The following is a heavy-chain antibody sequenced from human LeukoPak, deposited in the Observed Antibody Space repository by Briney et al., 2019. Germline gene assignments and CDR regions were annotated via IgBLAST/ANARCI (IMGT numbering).Heavy chain of an antibody. J-gene: IGHJ4*02. Sequence: ASVKVSCKASGYTFTSYGISWVRQAPGQGLEWMGIIDPSGGSTTYAQKFQGRVTMTRDTSTNTVYMELTSLRSEDTAMYYCARDWGIQQWPPSYFDYWGQGTLVTVSS. CDR3: ARDWGIQQWPPSYFDY. CDR1: GYTFTSYG. V-gene: IGHV1-46*01. D-gene: IGHD5-18*01. CDR2: IDPSGGST.